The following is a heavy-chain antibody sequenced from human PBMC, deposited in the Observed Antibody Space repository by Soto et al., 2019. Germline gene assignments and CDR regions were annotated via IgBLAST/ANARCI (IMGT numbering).Heavy chain of an antibody. CDR2: MSYSGNT. D-gene: IGHD1-7*01. Sequence: QLQLQESGPGLVRPSETLSLTCSVSGGSISITTYYWGWIRQPPGKGLEWIGSMSYSGNTYYSPSLESLDSISADTSQNQFSLNLNSATAADTAVYYCARLAGTMYHYYYYFYMDVWGKGTTVTVSS. CDR3: ARLAGTMYHYYYYFYMDV. CDR1: GGSISITTYY. V-gene: IGHV4-39*01. J-gene: IGHJ6*03.